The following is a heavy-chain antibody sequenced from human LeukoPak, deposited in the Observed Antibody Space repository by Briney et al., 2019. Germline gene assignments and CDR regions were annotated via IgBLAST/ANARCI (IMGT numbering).Heavy chain of an antibody. J-gene: IGHJ6*02. V-gene: IGHV3-66*01. Sequence: GGSLRLSCAASGFTFSTYAMSWVRQAPGKGLEWVSVIYSGGSTYYADSVKGRFTISRDNSKNTLYLQMNSLRAEDTAVYYCARDPVGAIGYGMDVWGQGTTVTVSS. CDR3: ARDPVGAIGYGMDV. CDR2: IYSGGST. CDR1: GFTFSTYA. D-gene: IGHD1-26*01.